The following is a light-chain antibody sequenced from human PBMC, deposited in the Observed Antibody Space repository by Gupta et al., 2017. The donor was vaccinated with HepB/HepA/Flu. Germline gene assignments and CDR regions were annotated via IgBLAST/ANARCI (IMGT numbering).Light chain of an antibody. CDR3: CSYAGNSWV. Sequence: QSALTQPRSVSGSPGQTVAISCTGTSSDVGSHNYVSWYQQYPGKAPKLTLSDVNKRPSGVPDRFSGSKSGTTASLTISGLQAEDDDYYYCCSYAGNSWVFGGGTRLTVL. J-gene: IGLJ3*02. CDR1: SSDVGSHNY. CDR2: DVN. V-gene: IGLV2-11*01.